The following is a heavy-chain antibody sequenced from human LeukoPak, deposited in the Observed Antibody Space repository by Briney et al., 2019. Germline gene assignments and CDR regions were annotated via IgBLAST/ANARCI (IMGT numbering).Heavy chain of an antibody. D-gene: IGHD3-10*01. CDR2: INHSGST. Sequence: SETLSLTCAVYGGSFSGYYWSWIRQPPGKGLEWIGEINHSGSTNYNPSLKSRVTISVDTSKNQFSPKLSSVTAADTAVYYCARGPDYYGSGSYYNGSDYWGQGTLVTVSS. CDR1: GGSFSGYY. CDR3: ARGPDYYGSGSYYNGSDY. J-gene: IGHJ4*02. V-gene: IGHV4-34*01.